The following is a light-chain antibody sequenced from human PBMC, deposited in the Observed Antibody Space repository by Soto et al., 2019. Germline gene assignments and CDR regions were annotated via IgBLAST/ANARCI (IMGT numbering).Light chain of an antibody. CDR1: SYNIGAGYE. J-gene: IGLJ1*01. CDR2: ENN. Sequence: QAVVTQPPSMYEAQGQWGTISCTGSSYNIGAGYEAHWYQQVPGTAPKLLIYENNNRPSGVPDRFSGSNSGTSAYLAITGLQAEDEAEYYGQPYVSSLGGYVYGTRTKLTFL. CDR3: QPYVSSLGGYV. V-gene: IGLV1-40*01.